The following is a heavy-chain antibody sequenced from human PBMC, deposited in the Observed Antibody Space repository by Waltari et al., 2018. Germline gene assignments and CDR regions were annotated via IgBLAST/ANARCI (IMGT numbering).Heavy chain of an antibody. D-gene: IGHD1-26*01. CDR2: IRNKANVYST. J-gene: IGHJ4*02. V-gene: IGHV3-72*01. Sequence: EVQLVESGGGLVQPGGSLRLSCAASGFTFSDHYMDWVRQAPGKELGLVGRIRNKANVYSTEYVPSVKGRFTISRDDAKSSLYLQMNSLKSEDTAVYYCVRIRLGPTTRIFDSWGQGTLVTVSS. CDR3: VRIRLGPTTRIFDS. CDR1: GFTFSDHY.